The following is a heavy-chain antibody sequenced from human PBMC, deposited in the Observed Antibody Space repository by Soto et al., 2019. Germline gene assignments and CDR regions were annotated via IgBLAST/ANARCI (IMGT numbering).Heavy chain of an antibody. CDR2: IYYSGST. Sequence: QVQLQESGPGLVKPSQTLSLTCTVSGGSISSGGYYWSWILQHPGKGLECIGYIYYSGSTYYNPSLKSRVTISVDTSKKQFSRTLSSVTAADTAVYYCARDVKNYGMDVWGQGTTVTVSS. CDR3: ARDVKNYGMDV. J-gene: IGHJ6*02. V-gene: IGHV4-31*03. D-gene: IGHD3-16*02. CDR1: GGSISSGGYY.